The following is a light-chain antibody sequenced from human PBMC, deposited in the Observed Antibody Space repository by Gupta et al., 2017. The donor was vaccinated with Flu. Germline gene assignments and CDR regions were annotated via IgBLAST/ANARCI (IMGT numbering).Light chain of an antibody. CDR2: DNN. Sequence: QSVFTQPPSVSAAPGQKVTISCSGSSSNIGNNYVSWYQQLPGTAPKLLIYDNNKRPSGIPDRFSGSKSGTSDTLGITGLQTGDEADYYCGTWDSSLSAHWVFGGGTKLTVL. CDR1: SSNIGNNY. J-gene: IGLJ3*02. CDR3: GTWDSSLSAHWV. V-gene: IGLV1-51*01.